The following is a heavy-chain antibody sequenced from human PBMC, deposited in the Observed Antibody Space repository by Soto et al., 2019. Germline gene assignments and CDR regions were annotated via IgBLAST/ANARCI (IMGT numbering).Heavy chain of an antibody. Sequence: GGSLRLSCAASGFTFSSYGMHWVRQAPGKGLEWVAVIWYDGSNKYYADSVKGRFTISRDNSKNTLYLQMNSLRAEDTAVYYCATGGYSYGYEPEYFQHWGQGT. CDR2: IWYDGSNK. CDR3: ATGGYSYGYEPEYFQH. J-gene: IGHJ1*01. D-gene: IGHD5-18*01. V-gene: IGHV3-33*01. CDR1: GFTFSSYG.